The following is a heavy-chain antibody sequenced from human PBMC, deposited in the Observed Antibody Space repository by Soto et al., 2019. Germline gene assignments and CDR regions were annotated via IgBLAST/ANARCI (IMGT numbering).Heavy chain of an antibody. V-gene: IGHV4-39*01. CDR2: IYYSGST. Sequence: PSETVSLTCTVSGDSISSSTYFWGWVRQPPGKGLEWIGSIYYSGSTYYNPSLKSRVTISVDTSKNQFSLKLTSVTAADTAVYYCARHLYYDISPGYLRPYHYYGMDVWGQGTTVTVSS. CDR1: GDSISSSTYF. CDR3: ARHLYYDISPGYLRPYHYYGMDV. J-gene: IGHJ6*02. D-gene: IGHD3-9*01.